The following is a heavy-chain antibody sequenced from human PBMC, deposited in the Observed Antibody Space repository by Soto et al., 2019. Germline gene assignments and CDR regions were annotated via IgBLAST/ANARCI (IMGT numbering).Heavy chain of an antibody. V-gene: IGHV3-48*01. J-gene: IGHJ4*02. D-gene: IGHD3-22*01. CDR3: ARDDYPYYDDSSGYHFDY. Sequence: GGSLRLSCAASGFTFTTYNMNWVRQSPGKGLEWVSYISDSSSTIHYADSVKGRFTISRDNAKNSLYLQMNSLRAEDTAVYYCARDDYPYYDDSSGYHFDYWGQGALVTVSS. CDR1: GFTFTTYN. CDR2: ISDSSSTI.